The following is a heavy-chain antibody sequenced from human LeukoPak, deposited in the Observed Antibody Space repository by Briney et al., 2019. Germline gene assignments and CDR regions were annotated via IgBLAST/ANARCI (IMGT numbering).Heavy chain of an antibody. Sequence: PGESLKISCKGSGYSFTSYWIGWVRQMPGKGLEWMGRIDPSDSYTNYSPSFQGHVTISADKSISTAYLQWSSLKASDTAMYYCARQGSFNYGMDVWGKGPRSPSPQ. D-gene: IGHD6-13*01. CDR3: ARQGSFNYGMDV. V-gene: IGHV5-10-1*01. CDR1: GYSFTSYW. CDR2: IDPSDSYT. J-gene: IGHJ6*01.